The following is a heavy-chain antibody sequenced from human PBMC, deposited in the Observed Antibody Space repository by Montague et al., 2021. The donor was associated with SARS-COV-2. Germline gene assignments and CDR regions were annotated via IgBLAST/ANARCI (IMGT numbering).Heavy chain of an antibody. Sequence: SLRLSCAASGFTFSSYAMSWVRQAPGKGLEWVSVIYSGGSSTYYADSAKGRFTISRDNSKSTLYLQMNSLRAEDTAVYYCAKSRGIRYDSSGYYYPLDYWGQGTLVTVSS. CDR1: GFTFSSYA. CDR2: IYSGGSST. CDR3: AKSRGIRYDSSGYYYPLDY. V-gene: IGHV3-23*03. D-gene: IGHD3-22*01. J-gene: IGHJ4*02.